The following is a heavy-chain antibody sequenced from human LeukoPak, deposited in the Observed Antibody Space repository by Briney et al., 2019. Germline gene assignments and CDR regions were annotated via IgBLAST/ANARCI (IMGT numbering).Heavy chain of an antibody. V-gene: IGHV3-33*01. CDR3: ARGHVLRFLEWLSKNYYYYYMDV. J-gene: IGHJ6*03. CDR1: GFTFSSYG. Sequence: GGSLRLSCAASGFTFSSYGMHWVRQAPGKGREWVAVIWYDGSNKYYADSVKGRFTISRDNSKNTLYLQMNSLRAEDTAVYYCARGHVLRFLEWLSKNYYYYYMDVWGKGTTVTVSS. CDR2: IWYDGSNK. D-gene: IGHD3-3*01.